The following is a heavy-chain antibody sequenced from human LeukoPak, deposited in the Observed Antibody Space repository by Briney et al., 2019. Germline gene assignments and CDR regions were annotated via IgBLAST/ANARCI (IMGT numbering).Heavy chain of an antibody. V-gene: IGHV4-31*03. CDR3: ARGISSSTSWQDWFDP. D-gene: IGHD2-2*01. CDR2: IYYSGST. J-gene: IGHJ5*02. Sequence: PSQTLSLTCTVSGGSISSGGYYWSWIRQHPGKGLEWIGYIYYSGSTYYNPSLKSRVTISVDTSKNQFSLKLSSVTAADTAVYYCARGISSSTSWQDWFDPWGQGTLVTVSS. CDR1: GGSISSGGYY.